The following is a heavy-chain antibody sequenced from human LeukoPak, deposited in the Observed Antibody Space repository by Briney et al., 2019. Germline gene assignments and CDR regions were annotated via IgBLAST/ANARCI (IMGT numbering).Heavy chain of an antibody. Sequence: GGSLRLSCATSGFTFRSYNMKWVRQAPGKGLEWGSSISGRSNYIYYADSVKGRFTISRHNAKNSLYLQMNSLRAEDMAVYYCARGAHAFDIWGQGTTVTVSS. CDR1: GFTFRSYN. CDR3: ARGAHAFDI. CDR2: ISGRSNYI. V-gene: IGHV3-21*01. J-gene: IGHJ3*02.